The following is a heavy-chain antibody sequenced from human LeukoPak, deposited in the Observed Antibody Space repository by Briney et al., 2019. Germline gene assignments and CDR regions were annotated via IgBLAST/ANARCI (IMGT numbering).Heavy chain of an antibody. CDR1: GAFISNYY. Sequence: SEPLSLTCTVSGAFISNYYWRWMRQPAGKGLEWIGRFYPSGSTNYHPPLKSRVTMSVDTYKNQFSLKLSSASAADTAVYYCATERDLKNWTDPWSQGTLVTVSS. D-gene: IGHD3/OR15-3a*01. J-gene: IGHJ5*02. CDR2: FYPSGST. CDR3: ATERDLKNWTDP. V-gene: IGHV4-4*07.